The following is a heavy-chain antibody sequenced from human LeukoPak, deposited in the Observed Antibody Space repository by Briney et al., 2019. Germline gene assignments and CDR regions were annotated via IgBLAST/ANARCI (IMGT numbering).Heavy chain of an antibody. D-gene: IGHD6-13*01. J-gene: IGHJ4*02. Sequence: ASVKVSCKASGYTFTSYGISWVRQAPGQGLEWMGWISAYNGNTNYAQKLQGRVTMTTDTSTSTAYMELRSLRSDDTAVYYCARDSGYSSSWDPFDYWGQGNLVTVSS. CDR2: ISAYNGNT. CDR1: GYTFTSYG. CDR3: ARDSGYSSSWDPFDY. V-gene: IGHV1-18*01.